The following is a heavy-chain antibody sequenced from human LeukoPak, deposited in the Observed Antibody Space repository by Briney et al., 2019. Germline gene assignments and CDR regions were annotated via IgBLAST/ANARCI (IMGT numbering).Heavy chain of an antibody. CDR3: AKDPYYYDGSGYYYEYFPH. J-gene: IGHJ1*01. Sequence: SGGSLRLSCAASGFTFSSFAMSWVRQAPGKGLEWVSSVTDSGGRTFYADSVRGRFTISRDNSNNTLYLQVNSLRVEDTAVYYCAKDPYYYDGSGYYYEYFPHWGQGTLVVVSS. V-gene: IGHV3-23*01. D-gene: IGHD3-22*01. CDR1: GFTFSSFA. CDR2: VTDSGGRT.